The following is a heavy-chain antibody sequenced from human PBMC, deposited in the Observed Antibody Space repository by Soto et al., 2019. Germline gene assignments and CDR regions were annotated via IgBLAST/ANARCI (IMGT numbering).Heavy chain of an antibody. J-gene: IGHJ4*02. CDR1: GFTFSSYA. V-gene: IGHV3-30-3*01. D-gene: IGHD3-3*01. CDR2: ISYDGSNK. Sequence: QVQLVESGGGVVQPGRSLRLSCAASGFTFSSYAMHWVRQAPGKGLEWVAVISYDGSNKYYADSVKGRFTISRDNSKNTLDLQMNSLGAEDTAVYYCARVGSTYYDFWSGYYYWGQGTLVTVSS. CDR3: ARVGSTYYDFWSGYYY.